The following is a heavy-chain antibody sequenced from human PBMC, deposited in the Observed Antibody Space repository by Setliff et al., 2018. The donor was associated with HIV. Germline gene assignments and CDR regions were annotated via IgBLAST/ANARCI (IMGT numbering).Heavy chain of an antibody. J-gene: IGHJ6*03. CDR3: VRGVQSPPHYSYYYMDV. Sequence: GASVKVSCQASRSTFNSHTINWVRQAPGQGLDWMGRIIPILGVANYAQRFQGKVTITADKSTSTAYMELTSLRFDDTAMYYCVRGVQSPPHYSYYYMDVWGEGTMVTVSS. CDR2: IIPILGVA. V-gene: IGHV1-69*02. CDR1: RSTFNSHT. D-gene: IGHD3-3*01.